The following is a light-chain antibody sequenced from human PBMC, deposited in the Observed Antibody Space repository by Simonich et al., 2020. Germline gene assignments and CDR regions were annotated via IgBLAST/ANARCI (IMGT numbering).Light chain of an antibody. J-gene: IGKJ3*01. CDR2: WAS. Sequence: DIVMTQSPDSLAVSLGERATINCKSSQSVLYSSNNKNYLAWYQKKPGQPPKLLIYWASTRESWVPDRFSGSGSGTDFTLTISSLQAEDVAVYYCQQYYSTPLTFGPGTKVDIK. CDR3: QQYYSTPLT. CDR1: QSVLYSSNNKNY. V-gene: IGKV4-1*01.